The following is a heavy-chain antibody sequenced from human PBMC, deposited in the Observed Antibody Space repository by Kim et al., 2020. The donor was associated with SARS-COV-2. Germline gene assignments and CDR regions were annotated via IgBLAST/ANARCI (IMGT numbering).Heavy chain of an antibody. CDR3: ARTRGGGYYYGMDV. CDR2: ISYDGSNK. Sequence: GGSLRLSCAASGFIFSSYGMHWVRQAPGKGLEWVAVISYDGSNKYYADSVKGRFTISRDNSKNTLYLQMNSLRAEDTAVYYCARTRGGGYYYGMDVWGQGTTVTVSS. D-gene: IGHD3-16*01. CDR1: GFIFSSYG. V-gene: IGHV3-33*05. J-gene: IGHJ6*02.